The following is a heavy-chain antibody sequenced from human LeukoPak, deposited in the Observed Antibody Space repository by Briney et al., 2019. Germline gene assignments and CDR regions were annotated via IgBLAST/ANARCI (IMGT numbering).Heavy chain of an antibody. D-gene: IGHD3-22*01. CDR3: ASGFYDNGGYSNWFDP. Sequence: SETLSLTCSVSGGSISSSYWSWIRQPPGKRLEWIGCIHYGGSTKYNPSLESRVTISLDASKNQFSLKVSSVTAADTAVYYCASGFYDNGGYSNWFDPWGQGTLVTVSS. J-gene: IGHJ5*02. CDR2: IHYGGST. CDR1: GGSISSSY. V-gene: IGHV4-59*01.